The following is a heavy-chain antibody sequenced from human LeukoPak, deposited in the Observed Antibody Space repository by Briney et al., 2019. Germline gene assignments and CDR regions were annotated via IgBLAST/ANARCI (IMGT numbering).Heavy chain of an antibody. J-gene: IGHJ4*02. CDR1: GFTFEKYV. CDR3: AKDLGWELPAEAY. D-gene: IGHD1-26*01. Sequence: GSLRLSCVASGFTFEKYVMNWVRQAPGKGLEWLATIYGSGVSISYADSVKGRFTISRDNSNNTLYLQMNSLRAEDTAMYFCAKDLGWELPAEAYWGQGVLVTVSS. V-gene: IGHV3-23*01. CDR2: IYGSGVSI.